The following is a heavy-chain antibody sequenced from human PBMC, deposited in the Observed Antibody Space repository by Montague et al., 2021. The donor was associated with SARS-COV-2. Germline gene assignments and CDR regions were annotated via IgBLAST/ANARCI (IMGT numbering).Heavy chain of an antibody. Sequence: SETLSLTCTFSGASRSTKNYYWGWIRQPPGKGLEWIGSFSYSATSYSNPSLTSRVTMSVDTSRNQLSLNLSSVTVADTAVYYCARLGITLGGVIVIRYYFDFWGQGTLVTVSS. CDR1: GASRSTKNYY. J-gene: IGHJ4*02. CDR2: FSYSATS. D-gene: IGHD3-16*02. V-gene: IGHV4-39*01. CDR3: ARLGITLGGVIVIRYYFDF.